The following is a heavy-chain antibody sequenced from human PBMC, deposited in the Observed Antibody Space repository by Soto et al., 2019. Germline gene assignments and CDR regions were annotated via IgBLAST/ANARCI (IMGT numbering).Heavy chain of an antibody. CDR3: ARAPLFHSSGWYFPDY. Sequence: QVQLVQSGAEVKKPGASVKVSCKASGYTFTSYGISWVRQAPGQGLDWMGWISAYNGKTNYAPMLQGRVTMTTDTSPSTAYMELRSLISDDTAVYYCARAPLFHSSGWYFPDYWGQGTLVTVSS. V-gene: IGHV1-18*04. CDR1: GYTFTSYG. D-gene: IGHD6-19*01. CDR2: ISAYNGKT. J-gene: IGHJ4*02.